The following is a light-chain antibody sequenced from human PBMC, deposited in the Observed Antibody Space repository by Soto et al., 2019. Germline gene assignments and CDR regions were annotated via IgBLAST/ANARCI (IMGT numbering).Light chain of an antibody. CDR2: GNS. J-gene: IGLJ3*02. CDR1: SSNIGAGYD. Sequence: QSVLTQPPSVSGAPGQRVTISCTGSSSNIGAGYDVHWYQQLPGTAPKLLIYGNSNRPSGVPDRFSGSKSGTSASLANTGLQAEDEADYYRQSYDSSLSGWVFGGGTKLTVL. V-gene: IGLV1-40*01. CDR3: QSYDSSLSGWV.